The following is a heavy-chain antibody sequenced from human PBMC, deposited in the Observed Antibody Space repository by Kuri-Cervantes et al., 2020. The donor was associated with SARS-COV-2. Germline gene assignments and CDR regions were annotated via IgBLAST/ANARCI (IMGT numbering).Heavy chain of an antibody. Sequence: ASVKVSCKASGYTFTSYDINWVRQATGQGLEWMGWMNPNSGNTGYAQKFQGRVTMTRNTSISTAYMELSRLRSDDTAVYYCARDLTSTHNGNYYYYYMDVWGKGTTVTVSS. CDR2: MNPNSGNT. J-gene: IGHJ6*03. V-gene: IGHV1-8*02. D-gene: IGHD1-26*01. CDR3: ARDLTSTHNGNYYYYYMDV. CDR1: GYTFTSYD.